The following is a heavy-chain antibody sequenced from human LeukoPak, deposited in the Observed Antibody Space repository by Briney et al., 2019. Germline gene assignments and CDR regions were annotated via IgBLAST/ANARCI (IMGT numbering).Heavy chain of an antibody. J-gene: IGHJ5*02. D-gene: IGHD3-3*01. CDR1: DGSINSYY. Sequence: PSETLSLTCSVSDGSINSYYWNWIRRPPGKGLEWIGYIYYNGNTNYSPSLKSRVTMSVDTSKNLFSLKVSSVTAADTAVYYCARAKGDFWSGYYYNWFDPWGQGTLVTVSS. CDR3: ARAKGDFWSGYYYNWFDP. CDR2: IYYNGNT. V-gene: IGHV4-59*01.